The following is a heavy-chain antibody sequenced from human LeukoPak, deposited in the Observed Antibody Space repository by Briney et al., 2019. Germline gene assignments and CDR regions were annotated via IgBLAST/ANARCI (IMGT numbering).Heavy chain of an antibody. J-gene: IGHJ6*02. CDR3: ARDRYPHDDAHYGMDV. CDR2: MWVWNDGSNE. V-gene: IGHV3-33*01. Sequence: GRSLRLSCTASGFTFSNYGMHWVRQAPGKGLEWVAVMWVWNDGSNEYYADSVKGRFTIARDNSKNTLYLQMVSLRAEDTADYYCARDRYPHDDAHYGMDVWGQGTTVTVSS. CDR1: GFTFSNYG. D-gene: IGHD3-16*01.